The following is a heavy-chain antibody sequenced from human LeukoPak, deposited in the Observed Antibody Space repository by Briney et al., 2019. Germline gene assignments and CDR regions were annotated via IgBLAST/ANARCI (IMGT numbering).Heavy chain of an antibody. CDR1: GGSISSNY. V-gene: IGHV4-59*01. CDR3: ARGGWSLDY. J-gene: IGHJ4*02. Sequence: SETLSLTCTVSGGSISSNYWSWIRQPPGKGLEWIGDIYYSGSTYYNPSHKSRVTISVDTSKNQFSLKLSSVTAADTAVYYCARGGWSLDYWGQGTLVTVSS. CDR2: IYYSGST.